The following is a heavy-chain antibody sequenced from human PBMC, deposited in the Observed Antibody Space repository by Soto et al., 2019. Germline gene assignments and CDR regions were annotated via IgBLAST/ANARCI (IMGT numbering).Heavy chain of an antibody. CDR2: IYYSGST. CDR1: GGSISSSSYY. CDR3: ARHRGNTVTTFSDYFDY. Sequence: QLQLQESGPGLVKPSETLSLTCTVSGGSISSSSYYWGWIRQPPGKGPEWIGSIYYSGSTYYNPSLKSRVTISVDTSKNQFSLKLSSVTAADTAVYYCARHRGNTVTTFSDYFDYWGQGHLVTASS. J-gene: IGHJ4*02. D-gene: IGHD4-17*01. V-gene: IGHV4-39*01.